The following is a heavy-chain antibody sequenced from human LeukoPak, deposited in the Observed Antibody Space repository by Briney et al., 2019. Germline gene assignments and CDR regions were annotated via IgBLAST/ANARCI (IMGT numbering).Heavy chain of an antibody. D-gene: IGHD3-22*01. CDR3: AKDKRYDSSGSFDY. V-gene: IGHV3-21*04. Sequence: GGSLRLSCAASGFTFSTYSMNWVRQAPGKALEWVSSIDRSSYIYYADSVKGRFTISRDNAKNSLYLQMNSLRAEDTALYYCAKDKRYDSSGSFDYWGQGTLVTVSS. CDR2: IDRSSYI. J-gene: IGHJ4*02. CDR1: GFTFSTYS.